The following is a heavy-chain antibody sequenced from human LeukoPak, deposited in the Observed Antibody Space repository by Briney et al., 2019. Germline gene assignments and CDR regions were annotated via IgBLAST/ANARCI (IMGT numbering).Heavy chain of an antibody. CDR2: IKQDGSEK. Sequence: GGSLRLSCAASGFTFSSYWMSWVRQAPGKGLEWVANIKQDGSEKYYVDSVKGRFTISRDNAKNSLYLQMNSLRAEETAVYYCARGAVGGYSGYQYYYYYMDVWGKGTTVTVSS. CDR3: ARGAVGGYSGYQYYYYYMDV. CDR1: GFTFSSYW. V-gene: IGHV3-7*01. D-gene: IGHD5-12*01. J-gene: IGHJ6*03.